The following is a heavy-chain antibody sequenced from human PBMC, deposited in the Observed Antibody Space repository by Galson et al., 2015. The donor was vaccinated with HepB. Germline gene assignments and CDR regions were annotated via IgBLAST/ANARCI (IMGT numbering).Heavy chain of an antibody. D-gene: IGHD3-10*01. CDR2: ISSDGSIP. Sequence: SLRLSCAASGITFSSYSMNWVRQAPGKGLEWLAFISSDGSIPYYADFVKGRFTISRDNSKNTLYLQMNTLRPEEAAVYYCATGPWPLDYWGQGTLVTVSS. V-gene: IGHV3-30*03. CDR3: ATGPWPLDY. CDR1: GITFSSYS. J-gene: IGHJ4*02.